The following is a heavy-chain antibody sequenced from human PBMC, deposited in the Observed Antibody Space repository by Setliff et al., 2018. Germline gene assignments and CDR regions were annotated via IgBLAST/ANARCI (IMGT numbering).Heavy chain of an antibody. J-gene: IGHJ4*02. V-gene: IGHV3-21*01. D-gene: IGHD4-17*01. Sequence: GGSLRLSCAASGFTFSTYSMHWVRQAPGKGLEWVSSISDSSIYIYYVDSVKGRFTISRDNAKNSLYLQMNSLRAEDTAVYYCARLRKDYGDYYYFDYWGQGTLVTVSS. CDR1: GFTFSTYS. CDR2: ISDSSIYI. CDR3: ARLRKDYGDYYYFDY.